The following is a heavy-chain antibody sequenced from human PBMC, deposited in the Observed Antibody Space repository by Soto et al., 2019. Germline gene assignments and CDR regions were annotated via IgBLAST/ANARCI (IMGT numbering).Heavy chain of an antibody. D-gene: IGHD5-12*01. CDR2: INAGNGNT. CDR1: GYTFTSYA. V-gene: IGHV1-3*01. Sequence: QVQLVQSGAEVKKPGASVKVSCKASGYTFTSYAMHWVRQAPGQRLEWMGWINAGNGNTKYSQKFQGRVTITRDTSASHAYMELSSLRSEDTAVYYCARERGRWLQLRAARNWFDPSGQGTLVTVPS. CDR3: ARERGRWLQLRAARNWFDP. J-gene: IGHJ5*02.